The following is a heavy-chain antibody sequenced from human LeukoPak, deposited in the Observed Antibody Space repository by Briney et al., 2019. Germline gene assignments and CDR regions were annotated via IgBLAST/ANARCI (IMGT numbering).Heavy chain of an antibody. CDR1: GFIFSSYG. J-gene: IGHJ4*02. CDR2: IRYDGSTQ. D-gene: IGHD3-22*01. Sequence: GGSLRLSCTASGFIFSSYGMHWARQAPGKGLEWVAFIRYDGSTQNYADSVKGRFTTSRDNSKNTLYLQMNTLRAEDTAVYYCAKDGDSSGFDLSYWGQGTLVTVSS. V-gene: IGHV3-30*02. CDR3: AKDGDSSGFDLSY.